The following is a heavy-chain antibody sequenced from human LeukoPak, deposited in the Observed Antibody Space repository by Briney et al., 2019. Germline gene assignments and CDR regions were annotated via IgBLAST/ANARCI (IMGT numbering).Heavy chain of an antibody. CDR1: GFSFSNYW. Sequence: GGSLRLSCTASGFSFSNYWMHWVRQAPGKGLVWVSRINSDGSTTTYADSVKGRFTISRDNSKNTLYLQMNSLRPEDTALYYCAGQYYDIVTGYRPLDYWGQGALVTVSS. CDR3: AGQYYDIVTGYRPLDY. D-gene: IGHD3-9*01. CDR2: INSDGSTT. V-gene: IGHV3-74*01. J-gene: IGHJ4*02.